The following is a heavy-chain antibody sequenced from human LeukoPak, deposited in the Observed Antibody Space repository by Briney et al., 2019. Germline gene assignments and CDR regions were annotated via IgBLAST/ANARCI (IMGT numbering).Heavy chain of an antibody. V-gene: IGHV3-7*01. D-gene: IGHD5-18*01. CDR3: ARHLSGITGYTYGRGIYY. CDR1: GFTFSSYW. CDR2: IKKDGSEK. Sequence: PGGSLRLSCAASGFTFSSYWMSWVRQAPGKGLEWVANIKKDGSEKYYVDSVKGRFTISRDNAKTSLYLQMNSLRAEDTAVYYCARHLSGITGYTYGRGIYYWGQGTLVTVSS. J-gene: IGHJ4*02.